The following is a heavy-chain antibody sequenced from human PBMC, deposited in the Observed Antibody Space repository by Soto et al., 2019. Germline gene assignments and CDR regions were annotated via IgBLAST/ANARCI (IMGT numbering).Heavy chain of an antibody. CDR2: IYHSGST. J-gene: IGHJ4*02. D-gene: IGHD3-22*01. V-gene: IGHV4-4*02. CDR1: GGSISSSNW. Sequence: PSETLSLTCAVSGGSISSSNWWSWVRQPPGKGLEWIGEIYHSGSTNYNPSLKSRVTISVDKSKNQFPLKLSSVTAADTAVYYCASSYYYDSSGYYSFDYWGQGTLVTVSS. CDR3: ASSYYYDSSGYYSFDY.